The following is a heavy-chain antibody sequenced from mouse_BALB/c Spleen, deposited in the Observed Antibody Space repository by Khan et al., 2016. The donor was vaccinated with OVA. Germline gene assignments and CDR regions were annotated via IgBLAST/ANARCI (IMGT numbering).Heavy chain of an antibody. D-gene: IGHD2-10*01. J-gene: IGHJ4*01. V-gene: IGHV2-6-1*01. CDR3: ARQPYYYYNVMDY. Sequence: QVQLKQSGPGLVAPSQSLSITCTISGFSLTNYGIHWVRQPPGKGLEWLVVIWSDGSTTYNSALKSRLTITKDNSTSQLFLKMNSLQTADTAIYFCARQPYYYYNVMDYWGQGTSVTVSS. CDR1: GFSLTNYG. CDR2: IWSDGST.